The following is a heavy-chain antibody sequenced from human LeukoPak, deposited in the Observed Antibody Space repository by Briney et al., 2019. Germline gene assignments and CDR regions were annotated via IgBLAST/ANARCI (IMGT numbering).Heavy chain of an antibody. J-gene: IGHJ4*02. CDR1: GYTFTSCG. D-gene: IGHD6-13*01. Sequence: ASVKVSCKASGYTFTSCGISWVRQAPGQGLEWMGWISAYNGNTNYAQKLQGRVTMATDTSTSTAYMELRSLRSDDTAVYYCARVGVGSWLTYTSLIDYWGQGTLVTVSS. V-gene: IGHV1-18*01. CDR3: ARVGVGSWLTYTSLIDY. CDR2: ISAYNGNT.